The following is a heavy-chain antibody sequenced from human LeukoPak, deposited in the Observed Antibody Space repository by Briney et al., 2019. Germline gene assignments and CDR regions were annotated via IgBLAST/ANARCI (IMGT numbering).Heavy chain of an antibody. Sequence: ASVKVSCKTSGYPFTAYYLHWVRQAPGQGLEYMGHIHPNTGDARYPQKFQGRVTMTRDTSINTVYMELHRLISDDTALYYCARDMETGWSFGPWGQGTLVTVSS. D-gene: IGHD6-19*01. V-gene: IGHV1-2*06. CDR1: GYPFTAYY. J-gene: IGHJ5*02. CDR3: ARDMETGWSFGP. CDR2: IHPNTGDA.